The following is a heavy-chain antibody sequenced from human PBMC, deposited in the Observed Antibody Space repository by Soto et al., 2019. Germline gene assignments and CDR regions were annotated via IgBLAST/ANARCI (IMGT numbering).Heavy chain of an antibody. D-gene: IGHD1-20*01. CDR3: TRRYNWNDYYFDP. J-gene: IGHJ5*02. CDR2: PYYSGTS. Sequence: PSETQSLTCTVSGGSIRVQSYYWTWTRQTPGKGLEWVGSPYYSGTSYFNPALKGRVTISVDTSTNQFSLRLTSVTAADTAVYYCTRRYNWNDYYFDPWGQGTLVTVSS. CDR1: GGSIRVQSYY. V-gene: IGHV4-39*01.